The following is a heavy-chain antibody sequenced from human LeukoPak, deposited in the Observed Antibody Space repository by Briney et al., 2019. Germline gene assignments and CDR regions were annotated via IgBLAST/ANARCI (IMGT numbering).Heavy chain of an antibody. CDR1: GFTFSSYA. Sequence: GGSLRLSCAAFGFTFSSYAMHWVRQAPGKGLEYVSAISSNGGSTYYANSVKGRFTISRDNSKNTLYLQMGSLRAEDMAVYYCARDREGCSSTSCYNFDYWGQGTLVTVSS. CDR3: ARDREGCSSTSCYNFDY. CDR2: ISSNGGST. D-gene: IGHD2-2*02. J-gene: IGHJ4*02. V-gene: IGHV3-64*01.